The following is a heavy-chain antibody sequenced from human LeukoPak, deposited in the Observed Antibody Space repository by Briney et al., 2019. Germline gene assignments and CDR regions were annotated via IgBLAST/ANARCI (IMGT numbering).Heavy chain of an antibody. J-gene: IGHJ4*02. CDR3: ARDGGYYYDSSGRAFDY. CDR1: GFTFSSYS. V-gene: IGHV3-48*01. CDR2: ISSSSSTI. Sequence: GGSLRLSCAASGFTFSSYSMNWIRQAPGKGLEWVSYISSSSSTIYYADSVKGRFTISRDNDKNSLYLQMNSLRAEDTAVYYCARDGGYYYDSSGRAFDYWGQGTLVTVSS. D-gene: IGHD3-22*01.